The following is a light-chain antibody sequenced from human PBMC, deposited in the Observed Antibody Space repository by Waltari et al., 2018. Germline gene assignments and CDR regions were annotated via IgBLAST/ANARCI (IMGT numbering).Light chain of an antibody. V-gene: IGLV2-14*03. Sequence: QSALTQPASVSGSPGQSITISCTGTSSDVGGYNYVSWYQKHPGKAPKLLICDVSNRPSGVSNRFSASKSGNTASLIISGLQAEDEADYYCSSYTSSTTLLLIFGGGTKLTVL. CDR3: SSYTSSTTLLLI. CDR1: SSDVGGYNY. CDR2: DVS. J-gene: IGLJ2*01.